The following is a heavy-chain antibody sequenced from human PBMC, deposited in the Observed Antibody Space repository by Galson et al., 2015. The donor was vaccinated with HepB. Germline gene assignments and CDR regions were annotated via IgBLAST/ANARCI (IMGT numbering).Heavy chain of an antibody. D-gene: IGHD3-10*01. CDR1: GFTFSSYA. CDR2: IKHDGSEK. Sequence: SLRLSCAASGFTFSSYAMTWVRQAPGKGLEWVANIKHDGSEKQYVDSVKGRFVISRDNAQNSVYLQMNSLRAEDTAVYFCVRDLNYMESWGQGTLVAVSS. V-gene: IGHV3-7*03. CDR3: VRDLNYMES. J-gene: IGHJ5*02.